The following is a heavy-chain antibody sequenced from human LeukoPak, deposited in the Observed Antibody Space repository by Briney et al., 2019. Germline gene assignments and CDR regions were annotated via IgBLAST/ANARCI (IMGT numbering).Heavy chain of an antibody. CDR1: GFTFSSYA. D-gene: IGHD2-21*01. V-gene: IGHV3-23*01. CDR3: ARFHQIGYYYGMDV. J-gene: IGHJ6*02. Sequence: GGSLRLSCAASGFTFSSYAMSWVRQAPGKGLEWVSAISGSGGSTYYADSVKGRFTISRDNAKNSLYLQMNSLRAEDTAVYYCARFHQIGYYYGMDVWGQGTTVTVSS. CDR2: ISGSGGST.